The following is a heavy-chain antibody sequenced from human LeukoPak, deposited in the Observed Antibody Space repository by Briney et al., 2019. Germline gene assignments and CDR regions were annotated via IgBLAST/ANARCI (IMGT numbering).Heavy chain of an antibody. CDR3: ARAGARDSSGYYYQYYFDY. CDR2: IYHSGST. Sequence: SETLSLTCTVSDDSIGNYYWSWIRQPPGKGLEWIGYIYHSGSTYYNPSLKSRVTISVDRSKNQFSLKLSSVTAADTAVYYCARAGARDSSGYYYQYYFDYWGQGTLVTVSS. D-gene: IGHD3-22*01. J-gene: IGHJ4*02. CDR1: DDSIGNYY. V-gene: IGHV4-30-2*01.